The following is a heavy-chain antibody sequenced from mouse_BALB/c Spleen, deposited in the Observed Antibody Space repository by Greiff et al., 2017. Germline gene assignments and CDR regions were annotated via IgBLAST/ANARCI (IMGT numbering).Heavy chain of an antibody. CDR3: TLDSSGYVFAY. J-gene: IGHJ3*01. D-gene: IGHD3-2*01. CDR2: IYPGNSDT. Sequence: DVKLQESGTVLARPGASVKMSCKASGYTFTSYWMHWVKQRPGQGLEWIGAIYPGNSDTSYNQKFKGKAKLTAVTSTSTAYMELSSLTNEDSAVYYCTLDSSGYVFAYWGQGTLVTVSA. CDR1: GYTFTSYW. V-gene: IGHV1-5*01.